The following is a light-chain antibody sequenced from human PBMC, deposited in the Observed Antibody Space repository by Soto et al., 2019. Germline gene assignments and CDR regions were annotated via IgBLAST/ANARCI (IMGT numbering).Light chain of an antibody. CDR1: QSVNTN. V-gene: IGKV1-39*01. CDR2: HAS. Sequence: DIQITPSPSTLSSSVGDRVTITCRASQSVNTNLHWYQHRPGKAPNLLISHASSLQSGVPSRFSGSGSGTDFTLTISSLQREDVATYYCLQYSSHSWTFGQGTKVHIK. J-gene: IGKJ1*01. CDR3: LQYSSHSWT.